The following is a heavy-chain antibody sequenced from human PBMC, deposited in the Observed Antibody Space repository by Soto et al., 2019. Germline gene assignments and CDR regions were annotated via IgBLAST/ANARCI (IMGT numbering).Heavy chain of an antibody. D-gene: IGHD3-22*01. CDR3: ARSARKYYYDSSGGMDV. V-gene: IGHV4-59*01. CDR2: IYYSGST. Sequence: SETLSLTCTVSGGSISSYYWSWIRQPPGKGLEWIGYIYYSGSTNYNPSLKSRVTISVDTSKNQFSLKLSSVTAADTAVYYCARSARKYYYDSSGGMDVWGQGTTVTVSS. J-gene: IGHJ6*02. CDR1: GGSISSYY.